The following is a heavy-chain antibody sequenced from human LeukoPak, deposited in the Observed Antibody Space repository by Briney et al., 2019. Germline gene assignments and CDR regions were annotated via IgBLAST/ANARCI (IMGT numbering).Heavy chain of an antibody. CDR2: IKEDGSEN. CDR3: ARQRYSDY. Sequence: GGSLRLSCAASGFTFSRYWMTWVRQAPGKGLEGVANIKEDGSENSYVESVKGRFTISRDNAKNSLYLQLNSLRAEDTAVYFCARQRYSDYWGQGTLVTVSS. V-gene: IGHV3-7*01. CDR1: GFTFSRYW. D-gene: IGHD1-1*01. J-gene: IGHJ4*02.